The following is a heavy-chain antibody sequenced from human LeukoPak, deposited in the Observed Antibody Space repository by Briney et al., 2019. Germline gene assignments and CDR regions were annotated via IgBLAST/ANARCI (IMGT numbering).Heavy chain of an antibody. D-gene: IGHD3-22*01. CDR1: GGSLSGYY. V-gene: IGHV4-34*01. CDR3: ARTREKGGYYYHDAFDI. CDR2: INHSGST. Sequence: SETLSLTCAVYGGSLSGYYWSWIRQPPGKGLEWIGEINHSGSTNYNPSLKSRVTISVDTSKNQFSLKLSSVTAADTAVYYCARTREKGGYYYHDAFDIWGQGAMVTVSS. J-gene: IGHJ3*02.